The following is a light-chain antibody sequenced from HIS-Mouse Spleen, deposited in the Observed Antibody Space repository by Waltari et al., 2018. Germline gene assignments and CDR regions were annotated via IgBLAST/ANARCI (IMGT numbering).Light chain of an antibody. CDR3: CSYAGSSTFEV. J-gene: IGLJ2*01. CDR1: SSDVWSYNL. CDR2: EGS. V-gene: IGLV2-23*03. Sequence: QSALTQPASVSGSPGQSITISCTGTSSDVWSYNLASWYQQHPGKAPKLMIYEGSKRPSGVSNRFSGSKSGNTASLTISGLQAEDEADYYCCSYAGSSTFEVFGGGTKLTVL.